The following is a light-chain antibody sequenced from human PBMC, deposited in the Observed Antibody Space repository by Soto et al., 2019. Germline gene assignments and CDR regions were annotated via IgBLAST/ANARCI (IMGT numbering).Light chain of an antibody. CDR1: QSVSSN. Sequence: EIVITQSPATLSVSPGARATLSCRASQSVSSNLAWYQQKPGQAPRLLIYGASTRATGIPARFSGIVSGTEFTLTISSLQSEDFAVYYGQQYNNWPPWTFGQGTKVDIK. CDR2: GAS. J-gene: IGKJ1*01. CDR3: QQYNNWPPWT. V-gene: IGKV3-15*01.